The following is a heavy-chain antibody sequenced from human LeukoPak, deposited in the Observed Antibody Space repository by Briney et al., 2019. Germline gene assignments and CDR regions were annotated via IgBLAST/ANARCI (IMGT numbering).Heavy chain of an antibody. CDR1: GASISSYY. V-gene: IGHV4-59*01. CDR3: ARGPVQILTV. J-gene: IGHJ4*02. D-gene: IGHD3-9*01. Sequence: SETLSLTCTVSGASISSYYWSWIRQPPGKGLEWIGYIYYTGSTKINPSLKSRVTISVDKSKNQFSLKLTSVTAADTAVYYCARGPVQILTVWGQGTLVTVSS. CDR2: IYYTGST.